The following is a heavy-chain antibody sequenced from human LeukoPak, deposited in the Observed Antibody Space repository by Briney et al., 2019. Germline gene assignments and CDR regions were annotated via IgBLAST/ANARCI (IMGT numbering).Heavy chain of an antibody. D-gene: IGHD1-14*01. CDR2: VWYYGSNK. CDR1: GFTFTTYG. CDR3: ARDRPYAVWPEYFDL. J-gene: IGHJ2*01. Sequence: PGGSLRLSCAASGFTFTTYGMHWVRQAPGKGLEWVAVVWYYGSNKYYADSVKGRFTISRDNSKNTLYLQMNSLRAEDTAVYYCARDRPYAVWPEYFDLWGRGTLVTVSS. V-gene: IGHV3-33*01.